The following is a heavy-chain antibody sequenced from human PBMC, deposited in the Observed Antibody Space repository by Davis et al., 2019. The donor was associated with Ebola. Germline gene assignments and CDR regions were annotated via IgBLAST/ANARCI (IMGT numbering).Heavy chain of an antibody. CDR1: GFIFSRFA. CDR2: ISNSGGAT. D-gene: IGHD2-21*02. CDR3: AKFAAGDLNWFDP. V-gene: IGHV3-23*01. Sequence: GESLKISCAASGFIFSRFAMSWVRQAPGKGLEWVSAISNSGGATYYADSVKGRFSISRDNSKNTLSLQMNALRAEDTAVYYCAKFAAGDLNWFDPWGQGTLVTVPS. J-gene: IGHJ5*02.